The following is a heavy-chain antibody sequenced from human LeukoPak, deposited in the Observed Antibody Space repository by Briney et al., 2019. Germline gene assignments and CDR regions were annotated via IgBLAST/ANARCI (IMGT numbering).Heavy chain of an antibody. D-gene: IGHD3-22*01. CDR2: ISGSGGST. J-gene: IGHJ4*02. CDR3: AKDEGGGYDSSGYYLPGLDY. Sequence: GGSLRLSCAASGFTFSSYAMSWARQAPGKGLEWVSAISGSGGSTYYADSVKGRFTISRDNSKNTLYLQMNSLRAEDTAVYYCAKDEGGGYDSSGYYLPGLDYWGQGTLVTVSS. V-gene: IGHV3-23*01. CDR1: GFTFSSYA.